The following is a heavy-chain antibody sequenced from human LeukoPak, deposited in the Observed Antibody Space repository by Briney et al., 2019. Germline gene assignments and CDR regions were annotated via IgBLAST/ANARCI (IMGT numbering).Heavy chain of an antibody. Sequence: SETLSLTCTVSGGSITSHYWSWLRQPPGQGLEWIGYIYHSGTTNYNPSLKSRVTLLVDTSKNQFSLRLTSVAAEDTAVYFCAGEVLLRSHYYFDYWGQGALVTVSS. CDR3: AGEVLLRSHYYFDY. CDR2: IYHSGTT. D-gene: IGHD2-15*01. J-gene: IGHJ4*02. V-gene: IGHV4-59*11. CDR1: GGSITSHY.